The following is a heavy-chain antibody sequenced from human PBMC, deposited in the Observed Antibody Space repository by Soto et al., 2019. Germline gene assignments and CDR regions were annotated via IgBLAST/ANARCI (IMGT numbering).Heavy chain of an antibody. V-gene: IGHV1-69*06. CDR1: GGTFSSYA. J-gene: IGHJ3*02. CDR3: ARGFVRSSGLPNDAFDI. Sequence: QVQLVQSGAEVKKPGSSVKVSCKASGGTFSSYAISWVRQAPGQGLEWMGGIIPIFGTANYAQKFQGRVTITADKSTSTAYMELSSLRSEDTAVYYCARGFVRSSGLPNDAFDIWGQGTMVTVSS. CDR2: IIPIFGTA. D-gene: IGHD6-19*01.